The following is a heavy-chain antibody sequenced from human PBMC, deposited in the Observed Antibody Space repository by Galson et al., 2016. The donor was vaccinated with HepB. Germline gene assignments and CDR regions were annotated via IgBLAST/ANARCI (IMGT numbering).Heavy chain of an antibody. CDR2: IEEDGSNT. Sequence: LRLSCSAFGFSFSSYCLCWVRQAPGKGQEWVADIEEDGSNTYYMDSLKGRFTISRDNTKNSMYLQMNCLGVDDTAVYYCARDDSNNWYNAFDLWGQGTMVTVSS. CDR1: GFSFSSYC. V-gene: IGHV3-7*04. J-gene: IGHJ3*01. CDR3: ARDDSNNWYNAFDL. D-gene: IGHD1-14*01.